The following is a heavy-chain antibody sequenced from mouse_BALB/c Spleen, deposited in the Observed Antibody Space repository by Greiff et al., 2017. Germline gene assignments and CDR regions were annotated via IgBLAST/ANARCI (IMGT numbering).Heavy chain of an antibody. J-gene: IGHJ2*01. CDR3: ARVISYYFDY. CDR2: IYPYNGGT. D-gene: IGHD2-4*01. CDR1: GYTFTDYN. Sequence: VQLQQSGPELVKPGASVKISCKASGYTFTDYNMHWVKQSHGKSLEWIGYIYPYNGGTGYNQKFKSKATLTVDNSSSTAYMELRSLTSEDSAVYYCARVISYYFDYWGQGTTLTVSS. V-gene: IGHV1S29*02.